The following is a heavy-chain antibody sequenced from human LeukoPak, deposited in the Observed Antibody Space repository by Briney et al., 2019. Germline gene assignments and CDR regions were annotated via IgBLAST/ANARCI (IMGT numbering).Heavy chain of an antibody. J-gene: IGHJ4*02. V-gene: IGHV1-18*01. CDR3: ARDSGIAAAGTPFHY. CDR1: GYTFTSYG. Sequence: GASVTVSCKASGYTFTSYGISWVRQAPGQGREWMGWISAYNGNTNYAQKLQGRVHMTTDTSTSTAYMELRSLRSDDTAVYYCARDSGIAAAGTPFHYWGQGTLVTVSS. D-gene: IGHD6-13*01. CDR2: ISAYNGNT.